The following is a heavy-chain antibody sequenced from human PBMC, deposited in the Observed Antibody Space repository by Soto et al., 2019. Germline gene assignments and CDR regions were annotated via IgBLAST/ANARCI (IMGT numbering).Heavy chain of an antibody. CDR2: ISAGGGST. CDR3: AHPRGYGVFDAYDI. J-gene: IGHJ3*02. Sequence: EAQLLESGGXXVQPGGSLRLSCAASGFTFTTYAMSWVRQAPGKGLEWVSAISAGGGSTYYAESVKGRFTISRDNSINTLYMQMNSLRTEDTAVYYCAHPRGYGVFDAYDIWGQGAMVTVSS. D-gene: IGHD4-17*01. V-gene: IGHV3-23*01. CDR1: GFTFTTYA.